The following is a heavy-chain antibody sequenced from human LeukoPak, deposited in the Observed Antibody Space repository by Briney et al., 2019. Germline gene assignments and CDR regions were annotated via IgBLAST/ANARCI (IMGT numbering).Heavy chain of an antibody. Sequence: RASVKVSCKASGYTFSGYYIHWVRQAPGQGLEWMGIINPSGGSTSYAQRFQGRVTMTRDMSTSTVYMELSSLRSEDTAVYYCARDDYGGSWAYWGQGTLVTVSS. CDR3: ARDDYGGSWAY. CDR1: GYTFSGYY. CDR2: INPSGGST. J-gene: IGHJ4*02. V-gene: IGHV1-46*01. D-gene: IGHD4-23*01.